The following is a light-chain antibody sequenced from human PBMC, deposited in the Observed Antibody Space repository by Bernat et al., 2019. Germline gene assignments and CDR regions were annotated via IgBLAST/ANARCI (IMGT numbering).Light chain of an antibody. CDR3: QQYGSSPRT. J-gene: IGKJ1*01. V-gene: IGKV3-20*01. CDR2: GSS. Sequence: ETVLTQFPGTLSLSPGERATLSCRASQSVNSNFLAWYQQKPGQAPRPLIYGSSGRATGIPDRFSGSGSGTDFTLAISRVEPEDFAVYYCQQYGSSPRTFGQGTKVEIK. CDR1: QSVNSNF.